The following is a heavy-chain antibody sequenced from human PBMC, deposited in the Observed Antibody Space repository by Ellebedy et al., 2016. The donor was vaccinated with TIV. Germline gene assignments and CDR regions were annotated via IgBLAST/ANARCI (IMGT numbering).Heavy chain of an antibody. V-gene: IGHV1-69*13. CDR3: ARAVSAAGTFYYYYYYMDV. J-gene: IGHJ6*03. CDR2: IIPIFGTA. D-gene: IGHD6-13*01. CDR1: GGTFSSYA. Sequence: SVKVSXXASGGTFSSYAISWVRQAPGQGLEWMGGIIPIFGTANYAQKFQGRVTITADESTSTAYMELSSLRSEDTAVYYCARAVSAAGTFYYYYYYMDVWGKGTTVTVSS.